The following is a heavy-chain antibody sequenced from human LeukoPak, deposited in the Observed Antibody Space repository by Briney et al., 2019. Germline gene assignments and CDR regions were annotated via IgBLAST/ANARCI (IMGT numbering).Heavy chain of an antibody. CDR1: GFTFSKYS. D-gene: IGHD3-16*01. V-gene: IGHV3-21*01. Sequence: PGGSLRLSCAASGFTFSKYSMNWVRQAPGKGLEWVSFISSSSSYIYYADSVKGRFTISRDNAKNSLYLQMNSLRAEDTAVYYCARRAGDLYDYVWGFDYWGQGTLVTVSS. CDR3: ARRAGDLYDYVWGFDY. CDR2: ISSSSSYI. J-gene: IGHJ4*02.